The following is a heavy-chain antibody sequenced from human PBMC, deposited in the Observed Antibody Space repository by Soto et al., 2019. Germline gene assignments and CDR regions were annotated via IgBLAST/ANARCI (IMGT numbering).Heavy chain of an antibody. CDR3: VTEYYQTDDYHKID. J-gene: IGHJ4*02. CDR2: VHYSGDT. D-gene: IGHD3-16*01. Sequence: QVQLQESGPGLLRPSETLSLTCAVSGASVGSRAHHWSWIRQTPGKGLEWIAYVHYSGDTKSNPFLQSRVTISIDRSRNLISLWLSSVTAADTAIYFCVTEYYQTDDYHKIDWGQGTLVTVSS. V-gene: IGHV4-61*08. CDR1: GASVGSRAHH.